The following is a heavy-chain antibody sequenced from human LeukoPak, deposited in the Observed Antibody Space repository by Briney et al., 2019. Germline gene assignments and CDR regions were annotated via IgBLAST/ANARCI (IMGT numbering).Heavy chain of an antibody. V-gene: IGHV3-23*01. Sequence: GGSLRLSCEGSGFTFNYYAMSWVRQAPGRGPEFVSGISASGDRTHYTDFVRGRFIISRDNSKNTVILQMNSLRVEDTAVYYCAKLQDFYDNSGYSYFDNWGQGTLVTVSS. J-gene: IGHJ4*02. D-gene: IGHD3-22*01. CDR3: AKLQDFYDNSGYSYFDN. CDR1: GFTFNYYA. CDR2: ISASGDRT.